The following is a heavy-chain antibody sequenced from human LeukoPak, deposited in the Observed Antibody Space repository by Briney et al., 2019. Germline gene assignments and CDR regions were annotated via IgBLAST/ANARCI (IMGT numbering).Heavy chain of an antibody. Sequence: ASVKVSCKASGYTFTSYGISWVRQAPGQGLEWMGWISAYNGNTNYAQKLQGRVTMTTDTSTSTAYMELRSLRSDDTAVYYCARDDYYYDSSGYNFDYWGQGTLVTVSS. J-gene: IGHJ4*02. CDR3: ARDDYYYDSSGYNFDY. CDR1: GYTFTSYG. D-gene: IGHD3-22*01. CDR2: ISAYNGNT. V-gene: IGHV1-18*01.